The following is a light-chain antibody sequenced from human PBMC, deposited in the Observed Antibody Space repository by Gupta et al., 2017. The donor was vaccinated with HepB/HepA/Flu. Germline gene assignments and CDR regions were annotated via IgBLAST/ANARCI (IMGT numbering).Light chain of an antibody. V-gene: IGKV2-28*01. CDR2: LGS. CDR1: QSLLHSNGYNY. Sequence: DIVMTQSPLSLPVTPGEPASISCRSSQSLLHSNGYNYLDWYLQKPGQSPQLLIYLGSNRASGVPDRFSGSGSGTDFTLKINRVEAEDVGVYYCRQDLQIPLTFGGGTKVEIK. CDR3: RQDLQIPLT. J-gene: IGKJ4*01.